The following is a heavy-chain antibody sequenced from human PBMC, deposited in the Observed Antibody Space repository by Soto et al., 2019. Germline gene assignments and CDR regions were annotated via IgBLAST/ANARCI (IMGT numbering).Heavy chain of an antibody. CDR3: ARAIKRWEVNYYFDY. D-gene: IGHD1-26*01. J-gene: IGHJ4*02. V-gene: IGHV1-69*06. CDR1: GSTFNNFA. CDR2: IVVISNTA. Sequence: QVVLLQSGAEVKEPGSSVRVSCKVSGSTFNNFAFSWVRQAPGHGPKWMGGIVVISNTADYSQRFQDRVTITADTSTNTLYMELGSLTFEDTAVYYCARAIKRWEVNYYFDYWGQGTLVTVSS.